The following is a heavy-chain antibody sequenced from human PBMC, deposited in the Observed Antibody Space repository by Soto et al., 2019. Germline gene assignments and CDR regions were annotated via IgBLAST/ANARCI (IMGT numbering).Heavy chain of an antibody. Sequence: SDTLSLTCTVYCRSISSFYWSWIRQSPGKGLEWIGSIYDTGRTNYNPSLESRVTISVDRSKNQFSLKLTSLTAADTAVYYCAREGSGWLFDYWGQGTLVTVS. V-gene: IGHV4-59*01. D-gene: IGHD6-19*01. CDR3: AREGSGWLFDY. CDR2: IYDTGRT. CDR1: CRSISSFY. J-gene: IGHJ4*02.